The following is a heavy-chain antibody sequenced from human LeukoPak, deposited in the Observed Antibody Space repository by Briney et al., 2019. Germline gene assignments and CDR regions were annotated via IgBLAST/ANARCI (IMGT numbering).Heavy chain of an antibody. J-gene: IGHJ4*02. CDR1: GYTFTGYY. Sequence: GASVKVSCKASGYTFTGYYMHWVRQAPGQGLEWVGWINPDSGGTNYAQKFQGRVTMTRDTSTSTVYMQLSRLRSDDTAVYYCAGAGYSGNYYYYFDFWGQGTPVTVSS. CDR3: AGAGYSGNYYYYFDF. D-gene: IGHD1-26*01. CDR2: INPDSGGT. V-gene: IGHV1-2*02.